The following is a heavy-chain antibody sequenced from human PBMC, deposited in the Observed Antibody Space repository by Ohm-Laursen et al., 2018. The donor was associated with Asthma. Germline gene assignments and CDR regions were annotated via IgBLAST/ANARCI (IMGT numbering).Heavy chain of an antibody. Sequence: SVKVSCKASGYTFTSYAMHWVRQAPGQGLEWMGGFDPEDGETIYAQKFQGRVTMTEDTSTDTAYMELSSLRSEDTAVYYCATDSRGGSYYFDYWGQGTLVTVSS. J-gene: IGHJ4*02. D-gene: IGHD1-26*01. CDR3: ATDSRGGSYYFDY. V-gene: IGHV1-24*01. CDR2: FDPEDGET. CDR1: GYTFTSYA.